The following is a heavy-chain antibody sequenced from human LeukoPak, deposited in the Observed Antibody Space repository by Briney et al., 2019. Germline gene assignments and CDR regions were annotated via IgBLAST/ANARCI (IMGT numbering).Heavy chain of an antibody. Sequence: SETLSLTCTVSGGSISSSSYYWGWIRQPPGKGLEWIGYIYYSGSTNYNPSLKSRLTISVDTSKNQFSLKLSSVTAADTAVYYCARKLFSGWRFTGDAFDIWGQGTMVTVSS. CDR1: GGSISSSSYY. J-gene: IGHJ3*02. CDR3: ARKLFSGWRFTGDAFDI. D-gene: IGHD6-19*01. V-gene: IGHV4-61*05. CDR2: IYYSGST.